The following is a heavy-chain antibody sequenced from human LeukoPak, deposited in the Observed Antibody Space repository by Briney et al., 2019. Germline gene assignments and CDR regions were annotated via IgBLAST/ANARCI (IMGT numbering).Heavy chain of an antibody. J-gene: IGHJ3*02. V-gene: IGHV1-69*05. D-gene: IGHD3-9*01. CDR3: ARGARNIFTGYYGKDAFDI. CDR2: IIPIFGTA. Sequence: SVKVSCKGPGGTLSSYAISWVRQAPGQGLEGMGRIIPIFGTANYEQKFRSRVTITTDESTRTAYMELSSMRSEDTAVYYCARGARNIFTGYYGKDAFDIWGQGTMVTVSS. CDR1: GGTLSSYA.